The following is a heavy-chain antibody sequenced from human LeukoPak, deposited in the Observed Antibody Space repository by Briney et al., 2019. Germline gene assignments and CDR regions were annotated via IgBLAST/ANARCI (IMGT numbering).Heavy chain of an antibody. Sequence: GGSLRLSCAASGFIFRSSAMSWVRQAPGKGLEWVSAISGSGGSTYYADSVKGRLTISRDNSKNTLYLQMNSLTAEDTAVYYCANAALYSSSWRQDYWGQGTLVTVSS. CDR2: ISGSGGST. V-gene: IGHV3-23*01. CDR3: ANAALYSSSWRQDY. J-gene: IGHJ4*02. D-gene: IGHD6-13*01. CDR1: GFIFRSSA.